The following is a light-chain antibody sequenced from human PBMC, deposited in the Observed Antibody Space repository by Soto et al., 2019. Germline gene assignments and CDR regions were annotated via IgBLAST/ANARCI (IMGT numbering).Light chain of an antibody. Sequence: QSALTQPRSVSGSPGQSVTISRTGASSDVGAYNYVSWYQQNPGKAPKLIIYDVTKRPSGVPDRFSGSKSGNTASLTISGLQADDEADYYCCSYAGTYKVFGTGTKVTVL. J-gene: IGLJ1*01. CDR3: CSYAGTYKV. CDR2: DVT. CDR1: SSDVGAYNY. V-gene: IGLV2-11*01.